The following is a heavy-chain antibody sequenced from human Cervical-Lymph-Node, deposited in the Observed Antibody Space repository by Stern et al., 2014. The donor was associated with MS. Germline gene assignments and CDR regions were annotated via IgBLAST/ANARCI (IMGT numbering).Heavy chain of an antibody. V-gene: IGHV1-18*01. CDR2: ISAYNGNT. D-gene: IGHD1-7*01. J-gene: IGHJ6*02. CDR1: GYTFTSYG. Sequence: VQLVESGAEVKKPGASVKVSCKASGYTFTSYGISWVRQAPGQGLEWMGWISAYNGNTNDAQKHQGRVTMTTDTTTSTAYMELRSLISDDTAVYYCARDEYNWNYVSDYYYYGMDVWGQGTTVTVSS. CDR3: ARDEYNWNYVSDYYYYGMDV.